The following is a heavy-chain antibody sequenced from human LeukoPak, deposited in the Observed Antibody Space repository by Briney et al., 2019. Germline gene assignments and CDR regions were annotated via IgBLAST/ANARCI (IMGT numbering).Heavy chain of an antibody. Sequence: APVKVSCKASGYIFTKYYIHWVRQAPGQGLEWVGILNPSDGSANSAQKFQGRITMTRDTSTGTVYMDLSSLRSKDTAVYYCARGGGFLYDYWGQGTQVTVSS. D-gene: IGHD2-8*01. V-gene: IGHV1-46*01. CDR2: LNPSDGSA. CDR3: ARGGGFLYDY. CDR1: GYIFTKYY. J-gene: IGHJ4*02.